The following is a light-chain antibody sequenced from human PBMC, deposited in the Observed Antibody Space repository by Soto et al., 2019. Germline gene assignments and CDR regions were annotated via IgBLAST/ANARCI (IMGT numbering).Light chain of an antibody. Sequence: QSVLTQPASVSGSPGQSITISCTGTGSDVGGYNYVSWYQHHPGKAPKLLIYDVNSRPSGVSDRFSGSKSGNTASLTISGLQAEDEADYYCSSYTSSSTEVFGTGTKVTVL. CDR3: SSYTSSSTEV. CDR1: GSDVGGYNY. J-gene: IGLJ1*01. V-gene: IGLV2-14*03. CDR2: DVN.